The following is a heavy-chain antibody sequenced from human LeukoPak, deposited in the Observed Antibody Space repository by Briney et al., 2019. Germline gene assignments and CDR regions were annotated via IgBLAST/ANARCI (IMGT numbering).Heavy chain of an antibody. CDR1: GFTFSSYG. V-gene: IGHV3-30*18. Sequence: PGRSLRLSCAASGFTFSSYGMHWVRQAPGKGLEWVAVISYDGSNKYYADSVKGRFTISRDNSKNTLYLQMNSLRAEDTAVYYCAKDRTGSQRRGYFDYWGQGTLVIVSS. D-gene: IGHD3/OR15-3a*01. CDR3: AKDRTGSQRRGYFDY. CDR2: ISYDGSNK. J-gene: IGHJ4*02.